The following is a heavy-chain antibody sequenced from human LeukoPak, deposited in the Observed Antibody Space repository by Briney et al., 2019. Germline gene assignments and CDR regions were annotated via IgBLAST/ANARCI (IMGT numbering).Heavy chain of an antibody. V-gene: IGHV1-2*02. J-gene: IGHJ4*02. CDR1: GYTLTDYG. CDR2: INPNSAGT. Sequence: ASVKVSFKAFGYTLTDYGITWVRQAPGQGLEWMGWINPNSAGTNYAQKFEGRVTMTRDTSISTAYMELSRLRSDDTAVYYCAREDSGWYVDYWGQGTLVTVSS. CDR3: AREDSGWYVDY. D-gene: IGHD6-19*01.